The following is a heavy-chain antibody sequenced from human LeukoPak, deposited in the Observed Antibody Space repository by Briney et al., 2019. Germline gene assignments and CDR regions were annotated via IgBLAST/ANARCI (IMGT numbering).Heavy chain of an antibody. Sequence: PGGSLRLSCAASGFTFSSYSMNWVRQAPGKGLEWVSSISSSSSYIYYADSVKGRFTISRDNAKNSLYLQMNSLRAEDTAVYYCARDRAPFGVVIDYMDVWGKGTTVTVSS. CDR2: ISSSSSYI. V-gene: IGHV3-21*01. CDR3: ARDRAPFGVVIDYMDV. J-gene: IGHJ6*03. CDR1: GFTFSSYS. D-gene: IGHD3-3*01.